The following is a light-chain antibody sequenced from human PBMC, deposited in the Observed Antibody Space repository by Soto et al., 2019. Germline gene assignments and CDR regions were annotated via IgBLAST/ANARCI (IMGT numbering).Light chain of an antibody. CDR3: QQYNSYSRT. J-gene: IGKJ1*01. V-gene: IGKV1-5*03. Sequence: DIQMHQSPSTLSASVGNRVTITCRARQSISSWMAWYQQKPGKAPKLLIYKASSLESGVPSRFSGSGSGTEFTLTISSLQPDDFTTYYCQQYNSYSRTCGQGTEVEIK. CDR2: KAS. CDR1: QSISSW.